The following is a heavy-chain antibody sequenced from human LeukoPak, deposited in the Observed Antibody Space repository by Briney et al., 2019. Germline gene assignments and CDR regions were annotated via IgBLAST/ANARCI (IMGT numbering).Heavy chain of an antibody. J-gene: IGHJ3*02. CDR1: GFTFSDYY. D-gene: IGHD6-13*01. Sequence: GGSLRLSCAASGFTFSDYYMSWIRQAPGKGLEGVSYISSSGSTIYYADSVKGRFTISRDNAKNSLYLQMNSLRAEDTAVYYCARDCIAAAGHDAFDIWGQGTMVTVSS. CDR2: ISSSGSTI. CDR3: ARDCIAAAGHDAFDI. V-gene: IGHV3-11*01.